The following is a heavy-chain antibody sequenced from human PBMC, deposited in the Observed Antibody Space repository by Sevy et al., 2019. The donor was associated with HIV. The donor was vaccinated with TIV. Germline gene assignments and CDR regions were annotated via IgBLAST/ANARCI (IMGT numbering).Heavy chain of an antibody. D-gene: IGHD3-10*01. Sequence: SETLSLTCTVSGGSISNSYWSWIRQPPGKGLEWIGYIYYSGSTNYNPSLKSRVTMSIDTSKNQFSLNLSSVTAADTGVYYCARGGGYYISGSLWGQGTLVTVSS. V-gene: IGHV4-59*01. CDR3: ARGGGYYISGSL. J-gene: IGHJ4*02. CDR1: GGSISNSY. CDR2: IYYSGST.